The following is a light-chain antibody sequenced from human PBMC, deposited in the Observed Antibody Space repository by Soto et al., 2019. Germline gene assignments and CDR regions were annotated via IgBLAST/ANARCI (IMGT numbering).Light chain of an antibody. J-gene: IGKJ1*01. V-gene: IGKV3-15*01. CDR3: QQYNNWPPWT. CDR2: GAS. Sequence: EIVMTQSPATLSVSPGERATLSCWASQSVGSNLAWYQKKPGQAPRLLIYGASTRAAGIPARFSGSGSGTEFTLTISSLQSEDFAFYYCQQYNNWPPWTFGQGTKVEIK. CDR1: QSVGSN.